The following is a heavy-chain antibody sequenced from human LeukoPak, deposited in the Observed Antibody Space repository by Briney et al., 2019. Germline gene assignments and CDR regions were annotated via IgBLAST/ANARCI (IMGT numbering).Heavy chain of an antibody. D-gene: IGHD2-2*01. Sequence: GGSLRLSCVVSGFTFSGYEMNWVRQAPGKGLEWVSYINSRGNTKYYADSVKGRFTISRDNSKNTLYLQMNSLRAEDTAVYYCARDPRISVVVPAAPSYFDYWGQGTLVTVSS. CDR1: GFTFSGYE. CDR2: INSRGNTK. V-gene: IGHV3-48*03. CDR3: ARDPRISVVVPAAPSYFDY. J-gene: IGHJ4*02.